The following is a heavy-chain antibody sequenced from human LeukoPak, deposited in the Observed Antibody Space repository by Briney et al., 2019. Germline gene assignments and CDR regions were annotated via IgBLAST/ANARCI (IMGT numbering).Heavy chain of an antibody. CDR1: GGSISSNNYY. CDR3: ARALIRQPFDY. Sequence: SETLSLTCIVSGGSISSNNYYWGWIRQPPGKGLEWIGSIYYSGSTYYNPSLKSRVTISVDTSKNQFSVKLNSVTAADTAVYYCARALIRQPFDYWGQGTLVTVSS. CDR2: IYYSGST. J-gene: IGHJ4*02. V-gene: IGHV4-39*01. D-gene: IGHD3-16*01.